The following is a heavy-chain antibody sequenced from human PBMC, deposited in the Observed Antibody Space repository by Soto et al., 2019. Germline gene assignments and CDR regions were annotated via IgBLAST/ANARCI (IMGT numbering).Heavy chain of an antibody. CDR3: ASSITIFGVVIKADGYYYGMDV. D-gene: IGHD3-3*01. Sequence: GGSMRLSCAASGFTFSSYAMHWVRQAPGKGLEWVAVISYDGSNKYYADSVKGRFTISRDNSKNTLYLQMNGLRAEDTAVYYCASSITIFGVVIKADGYYYGMDVWGQGTTVTVSS. CDR1: GFTFSSYA. V-gene: IGHV3-30-3*01. J-gene: IGHJ6*02. CDR2: ISYDGSNK.